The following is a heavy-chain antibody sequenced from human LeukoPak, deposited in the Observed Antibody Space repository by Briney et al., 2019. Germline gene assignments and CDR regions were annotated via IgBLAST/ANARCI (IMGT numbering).Heavy chain of an antibody. Sequence: GGSLRLSCAASGFTVSSNFMSWVRQAPGKGLEWVSVIYSGGSTYYADSVKGRFTISRDSSKNTLYLQMNSLRAEDTAVYYCTTGIRFLQLIDYWGHGTLVTVSS. CDR3: TTGIRFLQLIDY. D-gene: IGHD5-24*01. CDR2: IYSGGST. CDR1: GFTVSSNF. J-gene: IGHJ4*01. V-gene: IGHV3-66*01.